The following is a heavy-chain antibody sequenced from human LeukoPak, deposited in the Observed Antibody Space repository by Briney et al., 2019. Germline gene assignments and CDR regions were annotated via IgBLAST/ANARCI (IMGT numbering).Heavy chain of an antibody. Sequence: PGGSLRLSCAASGFTFSNYWMSWVRQAPGKGLEWVANIKQDGSEKCYVDSVKGRFTISRDNAKNSLYLQMNSLRAEDTAVYYCARDRWELLSNSYHYCGLDVWGQGTTVTVFS. CDR2: IKQDGSEK. J-gene: IGHJ6*02. D-gene: IGHD2-15*01. CDR1: GFTFSNYW. V-gene: IGHV3-7*01. CDR3: ARDRWELLSNSYHYCGLDV.